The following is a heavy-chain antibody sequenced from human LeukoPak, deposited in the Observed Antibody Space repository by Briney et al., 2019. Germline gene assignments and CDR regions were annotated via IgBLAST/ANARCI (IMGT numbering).Heavy chain of an antibody. Sequence: GRSLRLSCAASGFTFSSYSMNWVRQAPGKGLEWVSSISSSNSYIYYADSVKGRFTISRDNSKNTLYLQMNSLRAEDTAVYYCARDSPGWYLAFDIWGQGTMVTVSS. J-gene: IGHJ3*02. CDR2: ISSSNSYI. CDR3: ARDSPGWYLAFDI. V-gene: IGHV3-21*04. D-gene: IGHD6-19*01. CDR1: GFTFSSYS.